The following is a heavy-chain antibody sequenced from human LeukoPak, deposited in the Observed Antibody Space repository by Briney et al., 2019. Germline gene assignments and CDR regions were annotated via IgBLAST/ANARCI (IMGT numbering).Heavy chain of an antibody. J-gene: IGHJ4*02. CDR2: INPSGGST. CDR1: GYTFSNYY. CDR3: ARDREGSSGWYAPDY. V-gene: IGHV1-46*01. D-gene: IGHD6-19*01. Sequence: ASVKVSCKASGYTFSNYYMHWVRQAPGQGLEWMGLINPSGGSTTYAQKLQGRVTMTRDTSTGTFYMELSSLRSEDTAVYYCARDREGSSGWYAPDYWGQGTLVTASS.